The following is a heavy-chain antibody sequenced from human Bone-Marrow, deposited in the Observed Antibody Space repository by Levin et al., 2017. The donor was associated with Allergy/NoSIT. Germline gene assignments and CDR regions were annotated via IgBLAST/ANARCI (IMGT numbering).Heavy chain of an antibody. J-gene: IGHJ4*02. CDR3: AVDPSGEMTGTKGWAFDY. CDR2: ISYDGSKT. CDR1: GFNFSIYG. V-gene: IGHV3-30*03. Sequence: PGGSLRLSCAASGFNFSIYGLHWVRQAPGKGLEWVAVISYDGSKTFYSESVKGRFTISRDNSRNTMYVDMNSLRPDDTAVYYCAVDPSGEMTGTKGWAFDYWGEGTVVTVS. D-gene: IGHD1-1*01.